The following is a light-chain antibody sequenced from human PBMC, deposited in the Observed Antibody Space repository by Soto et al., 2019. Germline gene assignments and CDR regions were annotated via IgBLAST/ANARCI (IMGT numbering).Light chain of an antibody. CDR2: GAF. Sequence: EVVLTQSPGTLSLSPGERATLSCRASQSVRTSDVTWYQHQPGQAPRLLIYGAFNRATDIPDRFSGSGSGTDFTITISRLEDEDFAVYYCQHCGNSRYTFGQGTRLEIK. J-gene: IGKJ2*01. CDR1: QSVRTSD. CDR3: QHCGNSRYT. V-gene: IGKV3-20*01.